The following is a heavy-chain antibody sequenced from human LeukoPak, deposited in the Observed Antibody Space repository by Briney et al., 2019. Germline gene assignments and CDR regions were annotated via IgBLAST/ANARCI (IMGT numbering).Heavy chain of an antibody. CDR2: ISYDGSNK. D-gene: IGHD3-22*01. Sequence: GGSLRLSCAASGFTFSSYGMHWVRQAPGKGLEWVAVISYDGSNKYYADSVKGRFTISRDNSKNTLYLQMNSLRAEDTAVYYCAKGAGADYYDSSGYLDYWGQGTLVTVSS. CDR3: AKGAGADYYDSSGYLDY. V-gene: IGHV3-30*18. J-gene: IGHJ4*02. CDR1: GFTFSSYG.